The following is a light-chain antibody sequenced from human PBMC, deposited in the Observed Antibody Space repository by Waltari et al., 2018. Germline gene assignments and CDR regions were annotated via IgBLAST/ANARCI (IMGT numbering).Light chain of an antibody. Sequence: QSPLPNLPPVPGPPEQSSTSSCPGPSIAVGTDTFSSVYQQHPGKAPQLIISHVNSRPSGVSNRFSGSKSGNTASLTISELQAEDGADYYCSSYTTSNTLWVFGGGTKLTVL. J-gene: IGLJ3*02. CDR3: SSYTTSNTLWV. V-gene: IGLV2-14*03. CDR1: SIAVGTDTF. CDR2: HVN.